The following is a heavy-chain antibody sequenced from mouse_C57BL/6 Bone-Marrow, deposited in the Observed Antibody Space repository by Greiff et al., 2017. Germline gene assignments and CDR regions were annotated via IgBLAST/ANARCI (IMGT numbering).Heavy chain of an antibody. CDR1: GYNITDDY. CDR2: IDPANGDT. D-gene: IGHD1-1*01. Sequence: VQLQQSGAELVRPGASVKLSCTASGYNITDDYMHWVKQRPEQGLEWIGWIDPANGDTDYTSKFQGKATITADTSSNTAYLPLSSLTSEDTAVXDCNTHYYGSHDYWGQGTTLTVSS. V-gene: IGHV14-4*01. CDR3: NTHYYGSHDY. J-gene: IGHJ2*01.